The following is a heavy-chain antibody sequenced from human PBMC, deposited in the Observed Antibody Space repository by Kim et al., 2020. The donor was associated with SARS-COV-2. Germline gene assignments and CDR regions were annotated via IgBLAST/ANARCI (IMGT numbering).Heavy chain of an antibody. D-gene: IGHD6-13*01. Sequence: YSPSFQGQVTISADKSISTAYLQWSSLKASDTAMYYCARPRIAAASYFDYWGQGTLVTVSS. CDR3: ARPRIAAASYFDY. V-gene: IGHV5-51*01. J-gene: IGHJ4*02.